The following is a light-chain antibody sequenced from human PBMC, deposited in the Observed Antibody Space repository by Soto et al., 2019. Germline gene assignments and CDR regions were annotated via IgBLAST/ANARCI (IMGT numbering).Light chain of an antibody. V-gene: IGKV1-39*01. CDR2: AAS. CDR3: QQSYTAPWT. J-gene: IGKJ1*01. Sequence: DIQMTQSPSSLSASVGDRVTITCRASQRVSRFLNWYQQKPGKAPKLLIYAASRLQSGVPPRISGSGSGTDFILTINSLESEDFATYYCQQSYTAPWTFGQGTKVEIK. CDR1: QRVSRF.